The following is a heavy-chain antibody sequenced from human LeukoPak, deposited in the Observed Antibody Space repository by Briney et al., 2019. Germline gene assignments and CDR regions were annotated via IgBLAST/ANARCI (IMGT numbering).Heavy chain of an antibody. V-gene: IGHV1-24*01. CDR1: GYTLTELS. CDR2: FDPDDGET. J-gene: IGHJ5*02. D-gene: IGHD2-21*01. CDR3: ATVVSDYYSTFDP. Sequence: ASVKVSCKVSGYTLTELSMHWVRQAPGKGLEWMGGFDPDDGETIYAQKFQGRVTMTEDTSTDTAYMELSSLRSEDTAVYYCATVVSDYYSTFDPWGQGTLVTVSS.